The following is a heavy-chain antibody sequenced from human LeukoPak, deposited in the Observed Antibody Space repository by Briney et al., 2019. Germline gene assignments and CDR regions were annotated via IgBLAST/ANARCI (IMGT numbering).Heavy chain of an antibody. D-gene: IGHD3-22*01. Sequence: SETLSLTCTVSDGSISSSSYYWGRIRQPPGKRLETIWPISYNLSTYYTPSLKSRVPISVDTSKNQCSLKLSSVTATDTAVYYCARSVDSLLNIDYWGQGTLVTVSS. CDR1: DGSISSSSYY. CDR2: ISYNLST. J-gene: IGHJ4*02. V-gene: IGHV4-39*01. CDR3: ARSVDSLLNIDY.